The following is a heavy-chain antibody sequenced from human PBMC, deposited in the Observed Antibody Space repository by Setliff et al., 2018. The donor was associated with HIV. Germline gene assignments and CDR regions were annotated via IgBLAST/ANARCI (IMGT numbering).Heavy chain of an antibody. Sequence: NPSETLSLTCTVSGGYIAGYYWSWIRQPPGKALEWIGNIYYSWVTYYNPSLKSRVTLSVDTSKNQFSLRLSSGTAGDTAVYYCTRRRGPMVRGVDPTPSYYFDYWGQGTLVTVSS. V-gene: IGHV4-59*12. CDR2: IYYSWVT. D-gene: IGHD3-10*01. J-gene: IGHJ4*02. CDR3: TRRRGPMVRGVDPTPSYYFDY. CDR1: GGYIAGYY.